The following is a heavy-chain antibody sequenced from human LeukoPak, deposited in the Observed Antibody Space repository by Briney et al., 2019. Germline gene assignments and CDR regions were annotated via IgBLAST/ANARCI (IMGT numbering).Heavy chain of an antibody. CDR1: GFTFSSFA. J-gene: IGHJ4*02. D-gene: IGHD2-21*01. Sequence: GGSLRLSCAASGFTFSSFAMSWVRQAPGKGLEWVSSIGGTGTVTYYGDSVKGRFTISRDNSKKAVHLEMSGLRADDTAVYYCAKDLYGDGGYCFEYWGQGTLVTVSS. CDR2: IGGTGTVT. CDR3: AKDLYGDGGYCFEY. V-gene: IGHV3-23*01.